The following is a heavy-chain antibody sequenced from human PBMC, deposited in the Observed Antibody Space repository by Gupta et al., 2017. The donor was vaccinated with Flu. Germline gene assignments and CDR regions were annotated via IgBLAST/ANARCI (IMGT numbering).Heavy chain of an antibody. CDR3: AREGEMPDGYNVASPGPGDY. V-gene: IGHV1-46*01. Sequence: QVQLVQSGAEVKKPGASVKVSCKASGYTFTSYYMHWVRQAPGQGLEWMGIINPSGGSTSYAQKFQGRVTMTRDTSTSTVYMELSSLRSEDTAVYYCAREGEMPDGYNVASPGPGDYWGQGTLVTVSS. D-gene: IGHD3-16*01. J-gene: IGHJ4*02. CDR2: INPSGGST. CDR1: GYTFTSYY.